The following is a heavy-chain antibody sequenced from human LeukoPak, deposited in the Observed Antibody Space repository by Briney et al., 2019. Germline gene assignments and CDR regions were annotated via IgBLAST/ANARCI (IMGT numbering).Heavy chain of an antibody. D-gene: IGHD3-22*01. V-gene: IGHV4-39*02. J-gene: IGHJ4*02. Sequence: SETLSLTCTVSAGSISSSLYSWGWIRQPPGKGLEWIGTISYSGNTYYSPSLKSRVTISVDTSKNQFSLKLSSMTAADTAVYYCARDVDSGGHYSKFDSWGQGTLVTVSS. CDR2: ISYSGNT. CDR3: ARDVDSGGHYSKFDS. CDR1: AGSISSSLYS.